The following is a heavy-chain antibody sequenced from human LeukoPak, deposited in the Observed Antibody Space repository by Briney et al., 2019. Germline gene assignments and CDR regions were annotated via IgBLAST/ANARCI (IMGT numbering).Heavy chain of an antibody. V-gene: IGHV4-4*07. J-gene: IGHJ4*02. CDR3: ARGRISQWLVRFDY. Sequence: SETLSLTCTVSGGSISSFYWSWIRQPAGEGLEWIGRISASGSTNYNPSLMGRVTISVDTSKNQFSLKLSSVTAADTAVYYCARGRISQWLVRFDYWGQGTLVTVSS. CDR1: GGSISSFY. CDR2: ISASGST. D-gene: IGHD6-19*01.